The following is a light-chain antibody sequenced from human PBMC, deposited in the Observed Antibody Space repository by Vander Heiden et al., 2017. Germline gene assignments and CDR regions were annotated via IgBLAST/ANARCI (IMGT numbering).Light chain of an antibody. CDR2: SNN. V-gene: IGLV1-44*01. Sequence: QSVLTQPPSASGPPGQRVTIPCPGSSPHIGRNTVNWYQQLPGAAPKLLIYSNNQRPSGVPDRFSGSKSGTSASLAISGLQSEDETDYYCAAWDSSLNGYVFGTGTKVTVL. J-gene: IGLJ1*01. CDR3: AAWDSSLNGYV. CDR1: SPHIGRNT.